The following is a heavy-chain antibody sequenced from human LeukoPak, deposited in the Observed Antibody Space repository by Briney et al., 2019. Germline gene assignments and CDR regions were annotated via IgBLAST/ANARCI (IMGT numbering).Heavy chain of an antibody. CDR1: GYTFIDYY. V-gene: IGHV1-2*02. D-gene: IGHD6-13*01. CDR2: VNPNSGDT. CDR3: ALLFSSTWYRFDY. J-gene: IGHJ4*02. Sequence: ASVKVSCKASGYTFIDYYMHWVRQAPGQGLEWMGWVNPNSGDTNYVHKFQGRVTMTSDTSISTAYMDLSRVRSDDTAVYYCALLFSSTWYRFDYWGQGTLVTVSS.